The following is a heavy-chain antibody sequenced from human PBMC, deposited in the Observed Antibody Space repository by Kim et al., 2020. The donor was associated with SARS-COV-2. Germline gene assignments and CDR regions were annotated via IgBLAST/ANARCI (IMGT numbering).Heavy chain of an antibody. V-gene: IGHV3-30*01. J-gene: IGHJ4*02. CDR3: ARDAHLDIVVVPAATFDY. D-gene: IGHD2-2*01. Sequence: GRFTISIDNSKNTLYLQMTSLRAEDTAVYYCARDAHLDIVVVPAATFDYWGQGTLVTVSS.